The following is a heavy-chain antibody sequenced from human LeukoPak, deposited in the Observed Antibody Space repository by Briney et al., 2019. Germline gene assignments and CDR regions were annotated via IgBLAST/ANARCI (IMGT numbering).Heavy chain of an antibody. CDR2: ISYDGSNK. D-gene: IGHD4-23*01. J-gene: IGHJ4*02. CDR1: GFTFSSYA. V-gene: IGHV3-30-3*01. CDR3: ARRGDCCNSPFDH. Sequence: GGSLRLSCAASGFTFSSYAMHWVRQAPGKGLEWVAVISYDGSNKYYADSVKGRFTISRDNSKNTLYLQMNSLRAEDTAVYYCARRGDCCNSPFDHWGQGTLVTVSS.